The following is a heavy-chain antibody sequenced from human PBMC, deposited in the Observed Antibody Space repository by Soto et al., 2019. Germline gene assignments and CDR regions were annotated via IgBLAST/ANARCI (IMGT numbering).Heavy chain of an antibody. Sequence: GGSLRLSCAASGFPFSIYGMHLVRQSPGKGLEWVAFIWYDGSNKYYADSVKGRFTISRDNSKNTLYLQMNSLRAEDTAVYYCERDRAPSSIAAVRYYFDYWGQGTLVTFSS. CDR1: GFPFSIYG. J-gene: IGHJ4*02. CDR3: ERDRAPSSIAAVRYYFDY. D-gene: IGHD6-13*01. CDR2: IWYDGSNK. V-gene: IGHV3-33*01.